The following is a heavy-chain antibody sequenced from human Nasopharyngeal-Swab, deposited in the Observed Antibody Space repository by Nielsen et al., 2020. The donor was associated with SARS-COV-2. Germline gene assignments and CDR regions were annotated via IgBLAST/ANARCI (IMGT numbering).Heavy chain of an antibody. D-gene: IGHD7-27*01. V-gene: IGHV3-21*01. CDR3: ARGGGGEGNYYMDV. CDR2: ISSSSSYI. Sequence: GGSLRLSCAASGFTFSSYSMNWVRQAPGKGLEWVSSISSSSSYIYSADSVKGRFTISRDNSKNTLYLQMNSLRAEDTAVYYCARGGGGEGNYYMDVWGKGTTVTVSS. J-gene: IGHJ6*03. CDR1: GFTFSSYS.